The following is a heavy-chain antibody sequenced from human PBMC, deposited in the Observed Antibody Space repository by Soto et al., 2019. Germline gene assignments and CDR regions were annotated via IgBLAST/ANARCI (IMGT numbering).Heavy chain of an antibody. Sequence: QVQLQESGPGLVKPSGTLSLTCAVSGDSISNDNWWGWARQPPGKGLEWIGEIYHSGGTNYNPSLKSRVTVSVGESKNQFSLTLNSVTAADTAVYYCVRLGYLTVDSWGQGALVTVSS. D-gene: IGHD3-22*01. CDR1: GDSISNDNW. V-gene: IGHV4-4*02. CDR2: IYHSGGT. CDR3: VRLGYLTVDS. J-gene: IGHJ4*02.